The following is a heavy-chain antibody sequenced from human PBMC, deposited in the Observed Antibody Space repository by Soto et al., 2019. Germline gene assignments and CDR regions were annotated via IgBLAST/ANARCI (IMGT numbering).Heavy chain of an antibody. CDR3: ARVPILTGCFYYYYGMDV. V-gene: IGHV1-46*01. J-gene: IGHJ6*02. D-gene: IGHD3-9*01. CDR2: INPSGGST. Sequence: ASVKVSCKASGYTFTSYYMHWVRQAPGQGLEWMGIINPSGGSTSYAQKFQGRVTMTRDTSTSTVYMELSSLRSEDTAVYYCARVPILTGCFYYYYGMDVWGQGTTVTVSS. CDR1: GYTFTSYY.